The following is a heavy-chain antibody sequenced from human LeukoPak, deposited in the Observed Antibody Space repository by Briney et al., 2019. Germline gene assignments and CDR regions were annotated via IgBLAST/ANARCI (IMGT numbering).Heavy chain of an antibody. CDR3: ARAAIVGASYYGMDV. CDR1: GGSISSGGYY. J-gene: IGHJ6*02. CDR2: SYYSGST. V-gene: IGHV4-31*03. D-gene: IGHD1-26*01. Sequence: SETLSLTCTVSGGSISSGGYYWSRIRQHPGKGLEWIGYSYYSGSTFYNPSLKSRVTISVDTSKNQFSLKLSSVTAADTAVYYCARAAIVGASYYGMDVWGQGTTVTVSS.